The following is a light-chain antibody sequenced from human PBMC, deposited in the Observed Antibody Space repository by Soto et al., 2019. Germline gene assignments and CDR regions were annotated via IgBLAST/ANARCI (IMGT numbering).Light chain of an antibody. CDR1: SSDVGGYNY. CDR2: DVS. V-gene: IGLV2-14*01. J-gene: IGLJ1*01. Sequence: QSALTQPASVSGSPGQWITISCTGTSSDVGGYNYVSWYQQHPGKAPKFMIYDVSNRPSGVSNRFSGSKSGNTASLTISGLQAEDKADYYCSSYTTSNTRQIVFGTGTKVTVL. CDR3: SSYTTSNTRQIV.